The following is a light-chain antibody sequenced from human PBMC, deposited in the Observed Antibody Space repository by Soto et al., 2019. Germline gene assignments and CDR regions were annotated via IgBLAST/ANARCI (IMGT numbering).Light chain of an antibody. J-gene: IGLJ2*01. CDR2: DVS. V-gene: IGLV2-14*01. Sequence: QSALTQPASVSGSPGQSTTISCTGTSSDVGGYNYVSWYQQHPGKAPKLMIYDVSNRPSGVSNRFSGSKSVNTASLTISGLQAEDEADYYCSSYTSSSTVVFAGGTKLTVL. CDR3: SSYTSSSTVV. CDR1: SSDVGGYNY.